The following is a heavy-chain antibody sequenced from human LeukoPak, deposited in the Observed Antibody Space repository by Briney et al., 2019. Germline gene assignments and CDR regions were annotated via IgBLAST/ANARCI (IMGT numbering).Heavy chain of an antibody. J-gene: IGHJ4*02. Sequence: ASVKVSCKASGYTFTGYYMHWVRQAPGQGLEWMGRINPNIGGTNYAQKFQGRVTMTRDTSISTAYMELSRLRSDDTAVYYCARVRTMVRGVMGNLDYWGQGTLVTVSS. CDR1: GYTFTGYY. D-gene: IGHD3-10*01. CDR3: ARVRTMVRGVMGNLDY. CDR2: INPNIGGT. V-gene: IGHV1-2*06.